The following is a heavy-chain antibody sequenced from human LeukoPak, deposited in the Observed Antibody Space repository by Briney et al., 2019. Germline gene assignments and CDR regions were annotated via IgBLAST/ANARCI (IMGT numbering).Heavy chain of an antibody. CDR3: ARYSYGYPIDY. D-gene: IGHD5-18*01. Sequence: GASVKVSCTASGYTYTRSGISGGRQAAGQGLEWMGWISAYNGNTNYAQKLQGRVTMTTDTSTSTAYMELRSLRSDDTAVYYCARYSYGYPIDYWGQGTLVTVSS. CDR1: GYTYTRSG. J-gene: IGHJ4*02. CDR2: ISAYNGNT. V-gene: IGHV1-18*01.